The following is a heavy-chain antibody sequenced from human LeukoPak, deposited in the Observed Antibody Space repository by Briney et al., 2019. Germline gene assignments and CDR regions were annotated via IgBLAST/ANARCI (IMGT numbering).Heavy chain of an antibody. CDR2: IYTSGST. V-gene: IGHV4-4*08. CDR1: GGSFSGYY. Sequence: SETLSLTCAVYGGSFSGYYWSWIRQPPGKGVEWIGRIYTSGSTNYNPSLKSRVTISVDTSKNQFSLKLSSVTAADTAVYYCARETGGYNFGFDYWGQGTLVTVSS. D-gene: IGHD5-24*01. J-gene: IGHJ4*02. CDR3: ARETGGYNFGFDY.